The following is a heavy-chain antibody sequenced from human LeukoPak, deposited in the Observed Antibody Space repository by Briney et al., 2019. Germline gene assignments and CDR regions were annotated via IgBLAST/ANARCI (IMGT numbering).Heavy chain of an antibody. D-gene: IGHD2-15*01. CDR2: IYYSGST. V-gene: IGHV4-39*07. J-gene: IGHJ5*02. Sequence: SETLSLTCTVSGGSISSSSYYWGWIRQPPGKGLEWIGSIYYSGSTYYNPSLKSRVTISVDTSKNRFSLKLTSVTAADTAMYYCARDLFRWPKGGWFDPWGQGTLVTVSS. CDR3: ARDLFRWPKGGWFDP. CDR1: GGSISSSSYY.